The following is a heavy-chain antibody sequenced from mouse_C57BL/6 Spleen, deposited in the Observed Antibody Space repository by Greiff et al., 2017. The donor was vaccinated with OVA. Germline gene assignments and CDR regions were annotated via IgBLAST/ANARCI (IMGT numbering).Heavy chain of an antibody. D-gene: IGHD1-1*01. J-gene: IGHJ1*03. Sequence: QVQLQQSGAELMKPGASVKLSCKATGYTFTGYWIEWVKQRPGHGLEWIGEILPGSGSTNYNEKFKGKATFTADTSSNTAYMQHSSLTTEDSAIYYCARSPDYYGSSYGYFDVWGTGTTVTVSS. CDR3: ARSPDYYGSSYGYFDV. CDR1: GYTFTGYW. CDR2: ILPGSGST. V-gene: IGHV1-9*01.